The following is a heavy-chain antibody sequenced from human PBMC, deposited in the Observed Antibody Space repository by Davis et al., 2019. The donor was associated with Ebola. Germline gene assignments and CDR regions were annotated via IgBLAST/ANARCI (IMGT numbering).Heavy chain of an antibody. V-gene: IGHV1-46*01. CDR1: GYRFTSYY. CDR2: INPITGGT. J-gene: IGHJ3*02. Sequence: ASVKVSCKASGYRFTSYYMHWVRQAPGQGLEWMGIINPITGGTSYAQNFQVRVNMTRDTSTSTVYMELSSLRSGDTAVYYCAREGGRYYDSSGDVFDIWGQGSMV. D-gene: IGHD3-22*01. CDR3: AREGGRYYDSSGDVFDI.